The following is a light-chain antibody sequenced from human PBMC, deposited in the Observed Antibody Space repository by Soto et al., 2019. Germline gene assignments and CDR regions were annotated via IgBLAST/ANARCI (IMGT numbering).Light chain of an antibody. J-gene: IGKJ4*01. CDR2: GAS. CDR3: QQYASSPLT. Sequence: EIVLTQSPGTLSVSPGERVALSCRASQSVGRNFLAWYQHKPGQAPRLLIHGASTRATGIPDRFSGSGSGTDFTLTITRLEPEESGVYYCQQYASSPLTFGGGTKVETK. V-gene: IGKV3-20*01. CDR1: QSVGRNF.